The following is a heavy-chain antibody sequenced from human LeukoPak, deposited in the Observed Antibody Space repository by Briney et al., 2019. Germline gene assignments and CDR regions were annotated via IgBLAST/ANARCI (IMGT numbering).Heavy chain of an antibody. J-gene: IGHJ6*02. CDR3: VRSLPGTLLRGYGMDV. Sequence: PGGSLKIFCKTSGYTFTSYWIGWVRQTPGKGLECMGVIFPRDSDVRYSPSFQGQVTISADKSTNTAYLHWGSLKASDSAMYYCVRSLPGTLLRGYGMDVWGPGTTVTVS. D-gene: IGHD3-10*01. CDR1: GYTFTSYW. V-gene: IGHV5-51*01. CDR2: IFPRDSDV.